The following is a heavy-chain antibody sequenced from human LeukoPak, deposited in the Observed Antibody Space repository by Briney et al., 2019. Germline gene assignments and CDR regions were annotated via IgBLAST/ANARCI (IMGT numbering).Heavy chain of an antibody. CDR2: MNPNSGNT. J-gene: IGHJ6*03. Sequence: ASVKVSCKASGYTFTSYYMHWVRQAPGQGLEWMGWMNPNSGNTGYAQKFQGRVTMTRNTSISTAYMELSSLRSEDTAVYYCARGFSNIDYYDSSGVYYYYYYMDVWGEGTTVTISS. V-gene: IGHV1-8*02. D-gene: IGHD3-22*01. CDR1: GYTFTSYY. CDR3: ARGFSNIDYYDSSGVYYYYYYMDV.